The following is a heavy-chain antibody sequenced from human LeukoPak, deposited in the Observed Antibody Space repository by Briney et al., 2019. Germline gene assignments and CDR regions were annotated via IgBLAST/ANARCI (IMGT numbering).Heavy chain of an antibody. V-gene: IGHV4-39*01. CDR1: GGSINTSYY. Sequence: SETLSLTCTVSGGSINTSYYWGWIRQPPGKGLEWIGSIYYSGSTYYNPSLKSRVTISVDTSKNQFSLKLSSVTAADTAVYYCASLRRGYSLYYFGYWGQGTLVTVSS. CDR2: IYYSGST. J-gene: IGHJ4*02. CDR3: ASLRRGYSLYYFGY. D-gene: IGHD3-22*01.